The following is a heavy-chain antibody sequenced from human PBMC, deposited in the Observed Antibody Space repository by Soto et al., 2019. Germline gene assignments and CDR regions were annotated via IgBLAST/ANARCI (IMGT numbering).Heavy chain of an antibody. CDR3: GSAHGMDV. D-gene: IGHD6-6*01. J-gene: IGHJ6*02. Sequence: QVQLQESGPGLVEPSQTLSLTCTVSGVSLSGSKYYWSWIRHLPGKGLEWIGFTLYGGFPYHNPSLKSRVTLSVQSFKNTCSLRMTSLTAADTAVYSCGSAHGMDVWGRGTTVIVSS. CDR2: TLYGGFP. CDR1: GVSLSGSKYY. V-gene: IGHV4-31*03.